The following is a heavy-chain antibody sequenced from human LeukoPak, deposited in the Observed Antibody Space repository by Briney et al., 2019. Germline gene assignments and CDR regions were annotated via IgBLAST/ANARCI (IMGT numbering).Heavy chain of an antibody. CDR3: ARDVGFTGQNYHYYMNV. J-gene: IGHJ6*03. CDR2: INFNSAST. D-gene: IGHD3-16*01. Sequence: PGGSLRLSCVGSGFSFHDYGMNWVRQSPGKGLEGVWGINFNSASTVYAESVRGRFTISRDNGKNSLYLQMTSLRVEDTALYYCARDVGFTGQNYHYYMNVWGEGTTVIVSS. V-gene: IGHV3-20*04. CDR1: GFSFHDYG.